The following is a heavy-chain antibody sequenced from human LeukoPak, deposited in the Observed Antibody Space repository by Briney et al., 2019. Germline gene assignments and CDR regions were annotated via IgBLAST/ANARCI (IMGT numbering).Heavy chain of an antibody. CDR1: GFTFSDYY. V-gene: IGHV3-11*05. J-gene: IGHJ4*02. Sequence: GGSLRLSCAASGFTFSDYYMSWIRQAPGKGLEWVSCISSSSSYTNYADSVKGRFTISRDNAKNSLYLQMSSLRAEDTAVYYCARVEIVVVPAAMGYYFDYWGQGTLVTVSS. CDR2: ISSSSSYT. CDR3: ARVEIVVVPAAMGYYFDY. D-gene: IGHD2-2*01.